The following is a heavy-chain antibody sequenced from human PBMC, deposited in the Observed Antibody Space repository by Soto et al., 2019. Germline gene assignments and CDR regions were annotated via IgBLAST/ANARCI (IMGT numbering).Heavy chain of an antibody. CDR2: ISYDGSNK. V-gene: IGHV3-30-3*01. J-gene: IGHJ4*02. CDR3: AREGRLRYFDWLSAYYFDY. D-gene: IGHD3-9*01. Sequence: PGGSLRLSCAASGFTFSSYAMHWVRQAPGKGLEWVAVISYDGSNKYYADSVKGRFTISRDNSKNTLYLQMNSLRAEDTAVYYCAREGRLRYFDWLSAYYFDYWGQGTLVTVSS. CDR1: GFTFSSYA.